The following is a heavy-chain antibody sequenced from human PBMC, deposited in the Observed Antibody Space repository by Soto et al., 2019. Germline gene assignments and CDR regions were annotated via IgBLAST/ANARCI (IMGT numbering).Heavy chain of an antibody. CDR3: VREAYIGYGHAIDH. J-gene: IGHJ4*02. Sequence: PSETLSLTCAVSGVTISTYYWSWIRQPPGKGLEWIGYNYHSGTTNYNPSLKSRVTISVDTSKTQFSLRLTSVTAADTAIYYCVREAYIGYGHAIDHWGQGILVTVPS. CDR1: GVTISTYY. V-gene: IGHV4-59*01. D-gene: IGHD5-12*01. CDR2: NYHSGTT.